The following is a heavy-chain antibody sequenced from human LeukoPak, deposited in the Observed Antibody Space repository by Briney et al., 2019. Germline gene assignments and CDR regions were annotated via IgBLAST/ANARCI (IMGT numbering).Heavy chain of an antibody. Sequence: ASAKVSCKASGYTFTGYYMHWVRQAPGQGLEWMGWINPNSGGTNYAQKFQGRVTMTRDTSISTAYMELSRLRSDDTAVYYCARDLIRFLEWLLIYYYYYMDVWGKGTTVTVSS. V-gene: IGHV1-2*02. CDR1: GYTFTGYY. D-gene: IGHD3-3*01. CDR2: INPNSGGT. CDR3: ARDLIRFLEWLLIYYYYYMDV. J-gene: IGHJ6*03.